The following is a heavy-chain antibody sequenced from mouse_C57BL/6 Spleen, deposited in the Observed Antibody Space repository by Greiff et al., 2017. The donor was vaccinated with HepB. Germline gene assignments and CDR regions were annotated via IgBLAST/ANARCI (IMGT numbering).Heavy chain of an antibody. CDR1: GYTFTDYY. CDR2: INPNNGGT. V-gene: IGHV1-26*01. D-gene: IGHD1-1*01. J-gene: IGHJ3*01. CDR3: ATDYGSSPWFAY. Sequence: EVQLQQSGPELVKPGASVKISCKASGYTFTDYYMNWVKQSHGKSLEWIGDINPNNGGTSYNQKFKGKDTLTVDKSSSTAYMELRSLTSEDSAVYNCATDYGSSPWFAYWGQGTLVTVSA.